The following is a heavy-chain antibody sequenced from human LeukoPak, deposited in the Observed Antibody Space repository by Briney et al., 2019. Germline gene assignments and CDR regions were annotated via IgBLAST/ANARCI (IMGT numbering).Heavy chain of an antibody. Sequence: SETLSLTCAVYGESFSGYYWSWIRQPPGKGLEWIGSIYHSGGTYYNPSLKSRVTISVDTSKNQFSLKLSSVTAADTAVYYCARVVQSTDSSGFYLPEYFQHWGQGTLVTVSS. V-gene: IGHV4-34*01. CDR2: IYHSGGT. CDR1: GESFSGYY. D-gene: IGHD3-22*01. CDR3: ARVVQSTDSSGFYLPEYFQH. J-gene: IGHJ1*01.